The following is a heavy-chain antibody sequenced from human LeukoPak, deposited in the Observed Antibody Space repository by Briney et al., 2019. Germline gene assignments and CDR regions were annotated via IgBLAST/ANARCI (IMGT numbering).Heavy chain of an antibody. CDR1: GGSISSYY. J-gene: IGHJ3*02. CDR3: ARGRDGYKSAFDI. Sequence: SETLSLTCTVSGGSISSYYWSWIRQPPGKGLEWIGYIYYSGSTNYNPSLKGRVTISVDTSKNQFSLKLSSVTAADTAVYYCARGRDGYKSAFDIWGQGTMVTVSS. CDR2: IYYSGST. D-gene: IGHD5-24*01. V-gene: IGHV4-59*01.